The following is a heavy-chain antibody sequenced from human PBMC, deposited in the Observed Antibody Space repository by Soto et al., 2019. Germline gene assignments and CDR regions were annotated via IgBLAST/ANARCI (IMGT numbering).Heavy chain of an antibody. Sequence: QVQLVQSGAEVKKPGSSVKVSCKASGGTFSSYAISWVRQAPGQGLEWMGGIIPIFGTANYTQKFQRTVTIPADEPTSTAYMELISLRSEDTAVYYCARTGLLCYYFDYWGQGTLVTVSS. CDR2: IIPIFGTA. V-gene: IGHV1-69*12. CDR3: ARTGLLCYYFDY. J-gene: IGHJ4*02. CDR1: GGTFSSYA.